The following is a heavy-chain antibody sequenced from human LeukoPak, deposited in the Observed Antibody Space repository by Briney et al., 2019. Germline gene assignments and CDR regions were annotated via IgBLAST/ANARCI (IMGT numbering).Heavy chain of an antibody. D-gene: IGHD1-14*01. CDR2: IYYSGST. Sequence: SETLSLTCTVSGGSISSYYWSWIRQPPGKGLEWIGYIYYSGSTNYNPSLKSRVTISVDTSKNQFSLKLSSVTAADTAVYYCARGPEGHGPEAYYYYYYYMDVWGKGTTVTVSS. J-gene: IGHJ6*03. CDR3: ARGPEGHGPEAYYYYYYYMDV. V-gene: IGHV4-59*01. CDR1: GGSISSYY.